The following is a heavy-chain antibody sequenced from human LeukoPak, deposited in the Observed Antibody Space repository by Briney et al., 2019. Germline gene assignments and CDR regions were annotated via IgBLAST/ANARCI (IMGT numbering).Heavy chain of an antibody. CDR3: ARDPTSGSGSYEDY. Sequence: WASVKVSCKASGYTFTGYYMHWVRQAPGQGLEWMGWINPNSGGTNYAQKFQGRVTTTRDTSISTAYMELSRLRSDDTAVYYCARDPTSGSGSYEDYWGQGTLVTVSS. CDR1: GYTFTGYY. J-gene: IGHJ4*02. CDR2: INPNSGGT. V-gene: IGHV1-2*02. D-gene: IGHD3-10*01.